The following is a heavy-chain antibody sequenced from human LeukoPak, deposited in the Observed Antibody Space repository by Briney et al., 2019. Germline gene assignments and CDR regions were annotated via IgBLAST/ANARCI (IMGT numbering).Heavy chain of an antibody. CDR2: INSDESST. J-gene: IGHJ4*02. CDR1: GFTFSSYW. D-gene: IGHD5-24*01. V-gene: IGHV3-74*01. CDR3: ARGEGYNFGPLDY. Sequence: PGGSLRLSCAASGFTFSSYWMHWVRQAPGKGLVWVSRINSDESSTSYADSVKGRFTISRDNAKNTMYLQMNSLRAEDTAVYYCARGEGYNFGPLDYWGQGTLVTVSS.